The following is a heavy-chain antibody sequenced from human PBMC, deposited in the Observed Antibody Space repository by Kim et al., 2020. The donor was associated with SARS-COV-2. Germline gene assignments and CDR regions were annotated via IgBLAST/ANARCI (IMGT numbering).Heavy chain of an antibody. V-gene: IGHV1-24*01. D-gene: IGHD1-26*01. CDR2: FDPEDGET. Sequence: ASVKVSCKVSGYTLTELSMHWVRQAPGKGLEWMGGFDPEDGETIYAQKFQGRVTMTEDTSTDTAYMELSSLRSEDTAVYYCATDYTLGATYAFDIWGQGTMVTVSS. CDR1: GYTLTELS. CDR3: ATDYTLGATYAFDI. J-gene: IGHJ3*02.